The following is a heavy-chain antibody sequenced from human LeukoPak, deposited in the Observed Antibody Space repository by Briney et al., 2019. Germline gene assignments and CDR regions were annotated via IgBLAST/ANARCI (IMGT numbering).Heavy chain of an antibody. CDR2: INHSGDT. J-gene: IGHJ4*02. V-gene: IGHV4-34*01. Sequence: SETLSLTCAVYGGSFSAYYWSWIRQPPGKGLEWIGEINHSGDTNYNPSLKSRLTISVDTSKNQFSLKLSSVTAADTAVYYCAGAGTNLGDYDYWGQGTLVTVSS. D-gene: IGHD4-17*01. CDR3: AGAGTNLGDYDY. CDR1: GGSFSAYY.